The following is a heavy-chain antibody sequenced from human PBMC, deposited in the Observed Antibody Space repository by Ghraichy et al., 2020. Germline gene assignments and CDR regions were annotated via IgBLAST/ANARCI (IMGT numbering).Heavy chain of an antibody. CDR2: INHSGST. J-gene: IGHJ2*01. Sequence: SETLSLTCAVYGGSFSGYYWSWIRQPPGKGLEWIGEINHSGSTNYNPSLKSRVTISVDTSKNQFSLKLSSVTAADTAVYYCASGLQYRDGYNPGNAWYFDLWGRGTLVTVSS. CDR1: GGSFSGYY. CDR3: ASGLQYRDGYNPGNAWYFDL. V-gene: IGHV4-34*01. D-gene: IGHD5-24*01.